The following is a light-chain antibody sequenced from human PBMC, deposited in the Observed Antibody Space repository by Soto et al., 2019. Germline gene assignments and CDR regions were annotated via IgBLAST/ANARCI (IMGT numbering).Light chain of an antibody. J-gene: IGLJ2*01. CDR3: SSYTSSSTLVV. CDR2: DVS. CDR1: SSDVGGYNY. Sequence: QSALTQPVSVSGSPGQSVTISCTGTSSDVGGYNYVSWYQQHPGKAPKLMIYDVSNRPSGVSNRFSGSKSGNTASLTISGLQADDEADYCCSSYTSSSTLVVFGGGTKVTVL. V-gene: IGLV2-14*01.